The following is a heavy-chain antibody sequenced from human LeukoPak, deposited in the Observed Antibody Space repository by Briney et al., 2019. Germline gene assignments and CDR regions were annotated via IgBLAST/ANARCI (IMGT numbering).Heavy chain of an antibody. Sequence: GGSLRLSCAASGFTFRAYWMSWVRQAPGKGLEWVANIKQDGNEKYYVDSVKGRFTISRDNAKNSLDLQMNSLRAEDTAVYYCARDTLGEGEDANYAVYYFDYWGQGTPVTVSS. CDR3: ARDTLGEGEDANYAVYYFDY. CDR2: IKQDGNEK. J-gene: IGHJ4*02. V-gene: IGHV3-7*01. CDR1: GFTFRAYW. D-gene: IGHD4/OR15-4a*01.